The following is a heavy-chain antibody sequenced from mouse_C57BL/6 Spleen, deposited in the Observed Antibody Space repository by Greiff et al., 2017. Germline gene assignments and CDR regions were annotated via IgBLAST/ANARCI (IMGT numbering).Heavy chain of an antibody. CDR3: AREGAYYSNYVYAMDY. CDR1: GYSFTDYN. Sequence: EVHLVESGPELVKPGASVKISCKASGYSFTDYNMNWVKQSNGKSLEWIGVINPNYGTTSYNQKFKGKATLTVNQSSSTAYMQLNSLTSEDSAVYYCAREGAYYSNYVYAMDYWGQGTSVTVSS. CDR2: INPNYGTT. D-gene: IGHD2-5*01. J-gene: IGHJ4*01. V-gene: IGHV1-39*01.